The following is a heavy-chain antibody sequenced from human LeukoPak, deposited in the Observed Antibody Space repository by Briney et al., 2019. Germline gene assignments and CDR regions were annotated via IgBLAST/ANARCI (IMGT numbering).Heavy chain of an antibody. Sequence: GGSLRLSCAASGFTVSSNYMSWVRQAPGKGLEWVSVIYSGGSTYYADSVKGRFIISRDNVKNSLYLQMNTLRADDTAVYYCARDGFGTGSNWGQGTLVTVSS. CDR1: GFTVSSNY. J-gene: IGHJ4*02. D-gene: IGHD3-16*01. CDR2: IYSGGST. V-gene: IGHV3-53*01. CDR3: ARDGFGTGSN.